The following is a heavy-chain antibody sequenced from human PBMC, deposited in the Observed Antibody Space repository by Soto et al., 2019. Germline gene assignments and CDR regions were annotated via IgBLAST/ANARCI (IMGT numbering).Heavy chain of an antibody. V-gene: IGHV3-7*03. CDR2: IKQDGSEK. CDR1: GFTFSSYW. D-gene: IGHD2-2*02. CDR3: ARVGGVVLYGFSVGYFDL. J-gene: IGHJ2*01. Sequence: EVQLVESGGGLVQPGGSLRLSCAASGFTFSSYWMSWVRQAPGKGLEWVANIKQDGSEKYYVDSVKGRFTISRDNAKNSLYLQMNSLRAEDTAVYYCARVGGVVLYGFSVGYFDLWGRGTLVTVSS.